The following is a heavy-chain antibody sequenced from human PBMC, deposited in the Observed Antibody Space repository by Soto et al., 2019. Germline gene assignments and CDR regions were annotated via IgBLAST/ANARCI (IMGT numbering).Heavy chain of an antibody. CDR2: ISYEGSNK. CDR3: AKDRFLIAVAAPFDY. Sequence: QVQLVESGGGVVQPGRSLRLSCAASGFTFSSYGMHWVRQAPGKGLEWVAVISYEGSNKYYAESVKGRFTISRDHSKNTLYLQMNSLRAEDTAVYYCAKDRFLIAVAAPFDYWGQGTLLTVSS. CDR1: GFTFSSYG. V-gene: IGHV3-30*18. D-gene: IGHD6-19*01. J-gene: IGHJ4*02.